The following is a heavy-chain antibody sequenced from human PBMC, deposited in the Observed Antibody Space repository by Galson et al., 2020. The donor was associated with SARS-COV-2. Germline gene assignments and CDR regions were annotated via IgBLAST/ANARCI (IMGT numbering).Heavy chain of an antibody. V-gene: IGHV4-4*08. D-gene: IGHD2-2*01. J-gene: IGHJ4*02. CDR2: VHGSGSS. CDR3: ARGRGTSGPFPLLDF. Sequence: SETLSLTCSVSGGSISGHYGGWMRQRPGKELEWIGYVHGSGSSTYNPSLNSRVTLSVDTSKNQFSLRLRSVTAADTAVYFCARGRGTSGPFPLLDFWGQGMLVTVSS. CDR1: GGSISGHY.